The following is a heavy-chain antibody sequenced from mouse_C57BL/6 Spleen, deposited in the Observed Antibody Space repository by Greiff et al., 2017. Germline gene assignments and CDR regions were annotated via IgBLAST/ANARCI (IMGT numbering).Heavy chain of an antibody. D-gene: IGHD1-1*02. CDR2: INSDGGST. Sequence: EVKLMESGGGLVQPGESLKLSCESNECEFPSHDMSWVRKTPEKRLELVAAINSDGGSTYYPDTMERRFIISRDNTKKTLYLQMSSLRSEDTALYYCARRGNYGYFDVWGTGTTVTVSS. J-gene: IGHJ1*03. CDR1: ECEFPSHD. CDR3: ARRGNYGYFDV. V-gene: IGHV5-2*01.